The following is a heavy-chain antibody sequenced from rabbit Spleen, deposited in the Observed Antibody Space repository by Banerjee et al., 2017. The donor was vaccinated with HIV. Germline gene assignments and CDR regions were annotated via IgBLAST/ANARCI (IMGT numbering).Heavy chain of an antibody. V-gene: IGHV1S7*01. D-gene: IGHD2-1*01. CDR3: ARDLVGVIGWNFYL. CDR1: GFTLSSYW. J-gene: IGHJ4*01. CDR2: IDPLFGST. Sequence: QSLEESGGGLVKPGTSLTLTCKASGFTLSSYWMCWVRQAPGKGLEWIGYIDPLFGSTYYASWVNGRFSISRENTQNTVSLQLTSLTAADRATYFCARDLVGVIGWNFYLWGPGTLVTVS.